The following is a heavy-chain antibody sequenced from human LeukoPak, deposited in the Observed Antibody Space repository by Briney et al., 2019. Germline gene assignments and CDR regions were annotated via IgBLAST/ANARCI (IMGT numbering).Heavy chain of an antibody. CDR3: ARQGSGILDY. CDR1: GHTFSSYW. CDR2: IYPSDSDT. J-gene: IGHJ4*02. Sequence: GESLKISCKGSGHTFSSYWIGWVRQMPGKGLEWMGIIYPSDSDTRYSPSLQGQVTISADKSISTAYLQWSSLRASDTAMYYCARQGSGILDYWGQGTLVTVSS. V-gene: IGHV5-51*01. D-gene: IGHD1-26*01.